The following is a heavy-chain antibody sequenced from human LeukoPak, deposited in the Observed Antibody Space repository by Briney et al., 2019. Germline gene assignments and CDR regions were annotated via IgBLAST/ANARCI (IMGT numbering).Heavy chain of an antibody. V-gene: IGHV3-23*01. CDR3: ARGGHYGSGSRFEY. CDR1: GFTFSSYA. D-gene: IGHD3-10*01. Sequence: PGGSLRLSCAASGFTFSSYAMSWVRQAPGKGLEWVSAISGSGGSTYYADSVKGRFTISRDNAKNSLYLQMNSLRAEDTAVYYCARGGHYGSGSRFEYWGQGTLVTVSS. J-gene: IGHJ4*02. CDR2: ISGSGGST.